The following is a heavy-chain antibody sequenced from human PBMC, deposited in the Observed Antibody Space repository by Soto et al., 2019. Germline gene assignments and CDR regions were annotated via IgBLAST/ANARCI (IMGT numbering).Heavy chain of an antibody. V-gene: IGHV3-23*01. CDR2: ISGSGGST. CDR1: GFTFSSYA. J-gene: IGHJ6*02. CDR3: AKDVRLYCSSTSCYLNAPPRGMDV. Sequence: GGSLRLSCAASGFTFSSYAMSWVRQAPGKGLEWVSAISGSGGSTYYADSVKGRFTISRDNSKNTLYLQMNSLRAEDTAVYYCAKDVRLYCSSTSCYLNAPPRGMDVWGQGTTVTVSS. D-gene: IGHD2-2*01.